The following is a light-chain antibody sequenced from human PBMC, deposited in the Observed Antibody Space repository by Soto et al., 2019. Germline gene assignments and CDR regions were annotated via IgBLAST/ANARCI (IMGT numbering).Light chain of an antibody. CDR2: LGS. CDR3: IQSPHTLIT. CDR1: QSLLHSNGYNY. J-gene: IGKJ5*01. V-gene: IGKV2-28*01. Sequence: DIVMTQSPLSLPVTPGEPASISCRSSQSLLHSNGYNYLDWYLQKPGQSLQLLIYLGSNRSSGFPHGVSGGGSGTDFTRKISSVEAEDVGVYYCIQSPHTLITFGQGTRLEIK.